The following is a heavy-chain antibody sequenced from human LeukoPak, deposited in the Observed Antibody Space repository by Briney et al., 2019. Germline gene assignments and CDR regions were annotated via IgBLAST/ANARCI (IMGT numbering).Heavy chain of an antibody. Sequence: GGSLRLSCTDSGRKFDDYGMIWVRQAPGKGREGVAGINWDGAALHYADSVQGRFTISTAHEENSVNLAMSSLTVEDTALYFCARDLSSSWYSLGFWGQGSLVIVSS. J-gene: IGHJ4*02. D-gene: IGHD6-13*01. CDR1: GRKFDDYG. CDR2: INWDGAAL. V-gene: IGHV3-20*04. CDR3: ARDLSSSWYSLGF.